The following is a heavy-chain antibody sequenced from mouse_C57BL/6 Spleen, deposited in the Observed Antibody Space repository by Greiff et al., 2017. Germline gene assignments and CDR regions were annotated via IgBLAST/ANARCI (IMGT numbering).Heavy chain of an antibody. CDR1: GYTFTDYE. J-gene: IGHJ3*01. Sequence: VKLMESGAELVRPGASVTLSCKASGYTFTDYEMHWVKQTPVHGLEWIGAIDPETGGTAYNQKFKGKAILTADKSSSTAYMELRSLTSEDSAVYYCTEFITTVVAPYWGQGTLVTVAA. D-gene: IGHD1-1*01. CDR2: IDPETGGT. CDR3: TEFITTVVAPY. V-gene: IGHV1-15*01.